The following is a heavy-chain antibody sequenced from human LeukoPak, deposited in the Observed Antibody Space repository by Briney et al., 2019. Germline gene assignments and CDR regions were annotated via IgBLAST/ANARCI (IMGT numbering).Heavy chain of an antibody. CDR2: IGTAGDT. D-gene: IGHD2-2*01. CDR1: GFTFSSYD. CDR3: ARTQLLSDAFDI. Sequence: PGGSLRLSCAASGFTFSSYDMHWVRQATGKGLEWVSAIGTAGDTYYPGSVKGRFTISRENAKNSLYLQMKSLRAGDTAVYYCARTQLLSDAFDIWGQGTMVTVSS. J-gene: IGHJ3*02. V-gene: IGHV3-13*04.